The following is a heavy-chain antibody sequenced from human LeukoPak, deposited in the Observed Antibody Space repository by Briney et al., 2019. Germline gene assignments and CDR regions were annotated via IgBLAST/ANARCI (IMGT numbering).Heavy chain of an antibody. D-gene: IGHD2-15*01. CDR1: VYTFTIYG. Sequence: ASVKVSCKTSVYTFTIYGISWVRQAPGQGLEWMGLISAYGNTNYAQNLQGRVTMTTDTSTSTAYMELRSLRSADTAVYYCARGIIGYYFDYWGQGTLVTVSS. J-gene: IGHJ4*02. CDR3: ARGIIGYYFDY. CDR2: ISAYGNT. V-gene: IGHV1-18*01.